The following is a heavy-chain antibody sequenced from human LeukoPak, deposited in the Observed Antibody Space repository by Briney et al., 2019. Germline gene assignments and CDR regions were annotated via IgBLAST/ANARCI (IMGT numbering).Heavy chain of an antibody. V-gene: IGHV3-30*18. D-gene: IGHD6-19*01. Sequence: GGSLRLSCAASGFTFSSYGMHWVRQAPGKGLEWVAVISYDGSNKYYADSVKGRFTISRDNSKNTLYLQMNSLRAEDTAVYYCAKVFRPTPAVAVAGYFDYWGQGTLATVSS. J-gene: IGHJ4*02. CDR2: ISYDGSNK. CDR1: GFTFSSYG. CDR3: AKVFRPTPAVAVAGYFDY.